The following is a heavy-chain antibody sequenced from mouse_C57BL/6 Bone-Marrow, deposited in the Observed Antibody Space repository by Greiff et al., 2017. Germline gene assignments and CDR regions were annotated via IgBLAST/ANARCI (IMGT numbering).Heavy chain of an antibody. CDR2: IYWDDDT. J-gene: IGHJ1*03. CDR1: GFSLSTSGMG. D-gene: IGHD1-1*01. CDR3: ARSYYYGSRWYFDV. Sequence: QVTLKESGPGILQSSQTLSLTCSFSGFSLSTSGMGVSWIRQPSGKGLEWLAHIYWDDDTRYNPSLKSRLTISKDTSRNQVFLKITSVDTADTATYYCARSYYYGSRWYFDVWGTGTTVTVSS. V-gene: IGHV8-12*01.